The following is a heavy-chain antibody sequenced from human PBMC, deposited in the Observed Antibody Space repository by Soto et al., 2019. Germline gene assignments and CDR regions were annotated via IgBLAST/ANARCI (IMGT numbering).Heavy chain of an antibody. CDR1: GFTFYDYG. Sequence: GGSLRLSCAASGFTFYDYGMSWVRQAPGKGLEWVSGINWNGGSTGYADSVKGRFTISRDNAKNSLYLQMNSLRAEDTALYYSARDTLRYFDWSYDAFDIWGQGTMVTVSS. V-gene: IGHV3-20*04. D-gene: IGHD3-9*01. CDR2: INWNGGST. J-gene: IGHJ3*02. CDR3: ARDTLRYFDWSYDAFDI.